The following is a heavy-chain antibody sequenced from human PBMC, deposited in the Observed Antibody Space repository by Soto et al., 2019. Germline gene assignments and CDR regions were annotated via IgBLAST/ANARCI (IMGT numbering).Heavy chain of an antibody. Sequence: SVKVSCKASGGTFSSYAISWVRQAPGQGLEWMGGIIPIFGTANYAQKFQGRVTITADESTSTAYMELSSLRSEDTAVYYCARDLLRREGGATAGYYGMDVWGQGTTVTVSS. J-gene: IGHJ6*02. CDR3: ARDLLRREGGATAGYYGMDV. CDR2: IIPIFGTA. CDR1: GGTFSSYA. V-gene: IGHV1-69*13. D-gene: IGHD1-26*01.